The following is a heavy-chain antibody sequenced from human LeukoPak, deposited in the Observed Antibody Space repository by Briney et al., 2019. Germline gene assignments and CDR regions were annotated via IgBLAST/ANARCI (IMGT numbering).Heavy chain of an antibody. CDR3: ARQYDSYFYYYLDL. J-gene: IGHJ6*03. CDR1: GYPINSAYY. D-gene: IGHD2-2*01. V-gene: IGHV4-38-2*01. Sequence: SETLSLTCGVSGYPINSAYYWVWIRPPPGKGLEWIGSLYHPDSTYYNPSLKSRVTMSVDTSRNQFSLRLSFVTAAVTAVYYCARQYDSYFYYYLDLWGTGATVTVSS. CDR2: LYHPDST.